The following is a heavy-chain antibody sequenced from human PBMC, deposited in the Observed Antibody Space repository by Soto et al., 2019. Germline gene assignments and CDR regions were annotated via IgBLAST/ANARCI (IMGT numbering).Heavy chain of an antibody. J-gene: IGHJ4*02. CDR2: LDPEDGET. V-gene: IGHV1-24*01. D-gene: IGHD1-26*01. CDR3: ATDLPYSGSYFGYFDY. CDR1: GYTLTELS. Sequence: ASVKVSCKVSGYTLTELSMHWVRQAPGKGLEWMGGLDPEDGETIYAQKFQGRVTMTEDTSTDTAYMELSSLRSEDTAVYYCATDLPYSGSYFGYFDYWGQGTLVTVSS.